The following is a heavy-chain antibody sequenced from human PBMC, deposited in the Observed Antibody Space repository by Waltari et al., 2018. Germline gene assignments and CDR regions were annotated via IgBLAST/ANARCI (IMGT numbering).Heavy chain of an antibody. CDR1: GYSISSGFY. Sequence: QVQLQESGPGRVRPSGTLSPTCAVSGYSISSGFYWGWVRQPPGKGLEWIGGIFHGGTTFYNPSLKSRVTISVDTSKNQFSVRLSSVVAADTAVYYCVKEIDRAFDIWGQGTMVTVSS. CDR2: IFHGGTT. V-gene: IGHV4-38-2*02. J-gene: IGHJ3*02. CDR3: VKEIDRAFDI.